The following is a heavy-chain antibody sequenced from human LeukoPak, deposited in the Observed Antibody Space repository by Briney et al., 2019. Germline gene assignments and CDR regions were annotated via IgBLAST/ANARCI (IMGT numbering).Heavy chain of an antibody. D-gene: IGHD6-19*01. J-gene: IGHJ2*01. CDR1: GFTFASYA. Sequence: PGGSLRLSCAASGFTFASYAMTWVRQAPGKGLEWVSAVSGSGGSTYSADSVKGRFTISRDNSKNTLYLQINSLRAADTAVYYCARHGWHAWYFDLWGRGTLVTVSS. V-gene: IGHV3-23*01. CDR2: VSGSGGST. CDR3: ARHGWHAWYFDL.